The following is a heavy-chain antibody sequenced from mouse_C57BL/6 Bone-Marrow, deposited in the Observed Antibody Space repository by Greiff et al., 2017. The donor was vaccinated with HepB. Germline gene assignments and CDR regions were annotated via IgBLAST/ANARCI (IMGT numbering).Heavy chain of an antibody. J-gene: IGHJ4*01. D-gene: IGHD2-4*01. CDR2: IDPETGGT. Sequence: QVQLQQSGAELVRPGASVTLSCKASGYTFTDYEMHWVKQTPVHGLEWIGAIDPETGGTAYNQKFKGKAILTADKSSSTAYMELRSLTSEDSAVYYCREDYYYSPAYAMDYWGQGTSVTVSS. CDR1: GYTFTDYE. V-gene: IGHV1-15*01. CDR3: REDYYYSPAYAMDY.